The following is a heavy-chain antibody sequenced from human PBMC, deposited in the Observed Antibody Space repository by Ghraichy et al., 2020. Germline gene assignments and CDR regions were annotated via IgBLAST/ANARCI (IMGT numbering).Heavy chain of an antibody. CDR3: ASQYSRTFDY. CDR1: GGSISSRSYY. V-gene: IGHV4-39*01. J-gene: IGHJ4*02. CDR2: IYYSGST. D-gene: IGHD6-13*01. Sequence: SETLSLTCSVSGGSISSRSYYWGWIRQPPGKGLEWIGTIYYSGSTYYNPSLKSRVTISVDTSKNQFSLKLSSVTAADTAVYYCASQYSRTFDYWGQGTLVTVSS.